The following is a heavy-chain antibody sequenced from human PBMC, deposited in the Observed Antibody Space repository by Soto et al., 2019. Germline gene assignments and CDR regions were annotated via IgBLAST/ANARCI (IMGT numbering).Heavy chain of an antibody. Sequence: QVQPVESGGGVVQPGRSLRLSCAASGFTISSYAMHWVRQAPGKGLEGVAVISYDGSNKYYVDSVKGRFSISRDNSKNTLYLQMNSLRAEDTAVYYCAREIERLLGYWGQGTLVTVSS. CDR3: AREIERLLGY. CDR2: ISYDGSNK. D-gene: IGHD3-3*01. CDR1: GFTISSYA. J-gene: IGHJ4*02. V-gene: IGHV3-30-3*01.